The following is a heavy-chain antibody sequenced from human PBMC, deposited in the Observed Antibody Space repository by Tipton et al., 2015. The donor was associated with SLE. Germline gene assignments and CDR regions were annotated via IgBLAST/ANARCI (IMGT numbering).Heavy chain of an antibody. Sequence: SLRLSCAASGFTFSNYGMHWVRQAPGKGLEWVGRIKRKTDGGTRDYAAPVKGRFTISRDDSKNTLYLQMNSLKTEDTAVYYCTTGQWLVPYYFDYWGQGTLVTVSS. D-gene: IGHD6-19*01. CDR3: TTGQWLVPYYFDY. V-gene: IGHV3-15*01. CDR2: IKRKTDGGTR. CDR1: GFTFSNYG. J-gene: IGHJ4*02.